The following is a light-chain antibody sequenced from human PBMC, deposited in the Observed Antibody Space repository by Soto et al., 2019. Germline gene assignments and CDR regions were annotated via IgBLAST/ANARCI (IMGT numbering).Light chain of an antibody. V-gene: IGLV4-60*02. CDR2: LEGSGSY. Sequence: QPVLTQSSSASASLGSSVKLTCTLSSGHSSYIIAWYQQQPGKAPRYLMKLEGSGSYHKGSGVPDRFSGSSTGADRYLTISNLQFEDEADYYCETWDFNTRVFGGGTKVTVL. CDR3: ETWDFNTRV. J-gene: IGLJ2*01. CDR1: SGHSSYI.